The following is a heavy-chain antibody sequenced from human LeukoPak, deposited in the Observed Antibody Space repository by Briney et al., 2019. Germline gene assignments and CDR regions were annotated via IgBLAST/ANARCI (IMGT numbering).Heavy chain of an antibody. J-gene: IGHJ6*02. CDR1: GFTFSSYG. CDR2: IWYDGSNK. Sequence: PGGSLRLSCAASGFTFSSYGMHWVRQAPGKGLEWVAVIWYDGSNKYYADSVKGRFTISRDNSKNTLYLQMNSLRAEDTAVYYCARETYYYGSGSQYYYYYGMDVWGQGTTVTVSS. CDR3: ARETYYYGSGSQYYYYYGMDV. V-gene: IGHV3-33*01. D-gene: IGHD3-10*01.